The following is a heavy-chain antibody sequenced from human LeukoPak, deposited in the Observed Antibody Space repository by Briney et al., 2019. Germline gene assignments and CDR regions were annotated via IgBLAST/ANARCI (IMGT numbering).Heavy chain of an antibody. CDR2: IRSKTYGGTT. CDR3: TRTYSSSWSWYFDY. CDR1: GLTIGDDA. V-gene: IGHV3-49*04. Sequence: GGSLRLSCTTSGLTIGDDAVSWVRQAPGKGLEWIGFIRSKTYGGTTECAASVNGRFTILRDDSKSIAYLQMNSLKTEDTAVYYCTRTYSSSWSWYFDYWGQGTLVTVSS. D-gene: IGHD6-13*01. J-gene: IGHJ4*02.